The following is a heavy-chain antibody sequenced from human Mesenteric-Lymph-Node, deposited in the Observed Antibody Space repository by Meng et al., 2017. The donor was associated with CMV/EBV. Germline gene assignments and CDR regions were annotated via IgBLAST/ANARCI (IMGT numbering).Heavy chain of an antibody. J-gene: IGHJ6*02. CDR1: GFTLSTYS. D-gene: IGHD1-1*01. CDR3: ARDGTLPHGMDV. Sequence: GESLKISCAASGFTLSTYSMNWVRQAPGKGLEWVSTISSSSRYIYYADSMRGRFTISRDNAKNSPYLQMNSLRAEDTAVYYCARDGTLPHGMDVWGQGTTVTVSS. V-gene: IGHV3-21*01. CDR2: ISSSSRYI.